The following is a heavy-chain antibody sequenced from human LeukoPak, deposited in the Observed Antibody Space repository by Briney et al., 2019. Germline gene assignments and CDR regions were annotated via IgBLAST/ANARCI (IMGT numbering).Heavy chain of an antibody. CDR3: ARGLRDGLTGNDVFDV. D-gene: IGHD3-9*01. V-gene: IGHV1-8*01. CDR1: GYNFKSYD. Sequence: ASVKVSCKASGYNFKSYDINWVRQASGQGLEWMGWMNPHGDYTGYAQKFQDRVTMTSDSSTTTAYMELRSLTSEDTALYYCARGLRDGLTGNDVFDVWGLGTMVIVTS. J-gene: IGHJ3*01. CDR2: MNPHGDYT.